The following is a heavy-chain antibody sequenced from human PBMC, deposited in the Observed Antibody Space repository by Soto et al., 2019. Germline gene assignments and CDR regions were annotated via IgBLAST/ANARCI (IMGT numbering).Heavy chain of an antibody. Sequence: QVQLVQSGAEVKKPGSSVKVSCKASGGTFSSHVFNWVRQAPGQGLEWMGGIMPIIGTANYAQKFQGRVTIPAYESTITANMELTGLRSKDKAVYYCARHLGFRVANLPQLDSWGQDALVTVSS. V-gene: IGHV1-69*01. D-gene: IGHD3-16*01. CDR2: IMPIIGTA. CDR1: GGTFSSHV. CDR3: ARHLGFRVANLPQLDS. J-gene: IGHJ1*01.